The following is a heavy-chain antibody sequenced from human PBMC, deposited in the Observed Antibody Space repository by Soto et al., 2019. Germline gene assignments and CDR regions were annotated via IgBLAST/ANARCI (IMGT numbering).Heavy chain of an antibody. CDR2: IQYSGNT. J-gene: IGHJ5*02. CDR1: DGSIRSSDYC. V-gene: IGHV4-39*01. D-gene: IGHD6-19*01. CDR3: PIGPYKSGWYEGFHP. Sequence: SETLSLTCSVSDGSIRSSDYCWGWIRQPPGKGPEFIGSIQYSGNTYYNPSLKSRVTMSVETSKNQFSLNLSSVTAADSAMYNCPIGPYKSGWYEGFHPWAQRTLVTGSA.